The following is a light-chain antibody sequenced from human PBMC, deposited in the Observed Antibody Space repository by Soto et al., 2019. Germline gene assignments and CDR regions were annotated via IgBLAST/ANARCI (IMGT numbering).Light chain of an antibody. CDR1: QGISSA. J-gene: IGKJ3*01. Sequence: DIQMTQSPSSLSASVGDRVTITGGASQGISSALAWYQQKAGKAPKLLIYAASSLQSGVPSRFSGSGSGTDFTLTISSLQPEDFATYYCQQSYSTPPGFGPGTKVDIK. CDR2: AAS. CDR3: QQSYSTPPG. V-gene: IGKV1-39*01.